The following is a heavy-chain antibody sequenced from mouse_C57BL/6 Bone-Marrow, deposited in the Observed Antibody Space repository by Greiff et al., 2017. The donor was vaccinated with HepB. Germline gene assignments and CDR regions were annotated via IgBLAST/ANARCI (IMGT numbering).Heavy chain of an antibody. CDR2: IYPRSGNT. D-gene: IGHD1-1*01. Sequence: QVQLQQSGAELARPGASVKLSCKASGYTFTSYGISWVKQRTGQGLEWIGEIYPRSGNTYYNEKFKGKATLTADKSSSTAYMELRSLTSEDSAVCFCAIPNYGSSYVDYFAYWGQGTTLTVSS. CDR3: AIPNYGSSYVDYFAY. CDR1: GYTFTSYG. V-gene: IGHV1-81*01. J-gene: IGHJ2*01.